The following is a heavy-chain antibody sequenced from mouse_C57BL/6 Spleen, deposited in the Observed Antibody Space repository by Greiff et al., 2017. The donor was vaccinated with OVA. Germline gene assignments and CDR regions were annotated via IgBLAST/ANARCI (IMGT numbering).Heavy chain of an antibody. CDR3: TTEGLVYFDY. V-gene: IGHV14-4*01. CDR2: IDPENGDT. CDR1: GFNIKDDY. J-gene: IGHJ2*01. Sequence: EVHLVESGAELVRPGASVKLSCTASGFNIKDDYMHWVKQRPEQGLEWIGWIDPENGDTEYASKFQGQATITADTSSNTAYLQLSSLTSEDTAVYYCTTEGLVYFDYWGQGTTLTVSA. D-gene: IGHD2-2*01.